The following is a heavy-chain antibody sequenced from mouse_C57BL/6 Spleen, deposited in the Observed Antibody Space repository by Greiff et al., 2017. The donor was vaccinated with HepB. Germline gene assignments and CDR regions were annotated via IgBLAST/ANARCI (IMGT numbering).Heavy chain of an antibody. CDR3: VLFYYYGSSYGV. CDR1: GYTFTDYY. D-gene: IGHD1-1*01. CDR2: INPNNGGT. V-gene: IGHV1-26*01. Sequence: VQLKHSGPELVKPGASVKISCKASGYTFTDYYMNWVKQSHGKSLEWIGDINPNNGGTSYNQKFKGKATLTVDKSSSTAYMELRSLTSEDSAVYYCVLFYYYGSSYGVWGTGTTVTVSS. J-gene: IGHJ1*03.